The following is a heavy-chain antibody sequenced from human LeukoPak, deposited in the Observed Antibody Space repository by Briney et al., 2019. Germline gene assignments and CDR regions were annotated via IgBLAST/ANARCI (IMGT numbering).Heavy chain of an antibody. CDR1: GGSISSYY. CDR2: IYTSGST. V-gene: IGHV4-4*07. Sequence: SETLSLTCTVSGGSISSYYWSWIRQPAGKGLEWIGRIYTSGSTNYNPSLKSRVTMSVDTSKNQFSLKLSSVTAADTAVYYCASYDFWSGYFDYWGQGTLVTVSS. CDR3: ASYDFWSGYFDY. D-gene: IGHD3-3*01. J-gene: IGHJ4*02.